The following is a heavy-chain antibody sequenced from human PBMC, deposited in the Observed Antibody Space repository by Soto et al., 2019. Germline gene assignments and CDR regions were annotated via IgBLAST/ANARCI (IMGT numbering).Heavy chain of an antibody. Sequence: KSSETLSLTCAVYGGFLSESYWTWIRQPPGKGLEWIGEINHVGGTNYNPSLKSRVTMSVDTSQNQFSLRLISETAADTAMYFCVRIRYQLPSSVLWLDPWGQGTPVTVSS. V-gene: IGHV4-34*01. CDR2: INHVGGT. J-gene: IGHJ5*02. CDR3: VRIRYQLPSSVLWLDP. D-gene: IGHD3-16*01. CDR1: GGFLSESY.